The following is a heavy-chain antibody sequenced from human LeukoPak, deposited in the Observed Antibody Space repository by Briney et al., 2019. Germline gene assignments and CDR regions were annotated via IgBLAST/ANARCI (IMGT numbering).Heavy chain of an antibody. CDR2: ISGSGGST. CDR3: AKGLTSDYAPYYYYYMVV. V-gene: IGHV3-23*01. J-gene: IGHJ6*03. D-gene: IGHD4/OR15-4a*01. CDR1: GFTFSSYA. Sequence: PGGSLSLSCAASGFTFSSYAMSWVRQAPGKGPEWVSAISGSGGSTYYADSVKGRFTISRDNSKNTLYLQMNGLRAEDTAVYYCAKGLTSDYAPYYYYYMVVWRKGTTVTVSS.